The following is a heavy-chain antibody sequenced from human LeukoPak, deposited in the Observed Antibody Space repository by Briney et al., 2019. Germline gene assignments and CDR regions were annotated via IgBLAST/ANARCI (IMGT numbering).Heavy chain of an antibody. CDR2: IIPIFGTA. J-gene: IGHJ3*02. D-gene: IGHD2-21*01. CDR1: GYIFTRNG. Sequence: ASVKVSCKASGYIFTRNGINWVRQAPGQGLEWMGGIIPIFGTANYAQKFQGRVTITADESTSTAYMELSSLRSEDTAVYYCASAIPPIDIWGQGTMVTVSS. CDR3: ASAIPPIDI. V-gene: IGHV1-69*13.